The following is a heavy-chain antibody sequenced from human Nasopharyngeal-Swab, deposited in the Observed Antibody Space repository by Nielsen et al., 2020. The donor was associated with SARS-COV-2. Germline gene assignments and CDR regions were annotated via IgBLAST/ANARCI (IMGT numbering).Heavy chain of an antibody. J-gene: IGHJ3*02. CDR3: ARAFHSGYQLLFSEPDAFDI. CDR1: GDTFTSYA. CDR2: INAGNGNT. D-gene: IGHD2-2*01. V-gene: IGHV1-3*01. Sequence: ASVQDSCKASGDTFTSYAMHWVRPAPGQRLEWMGWINAGNGNTKYSQKFQGRVTITRDTSASTAYMGLSSLRSEDTAVYYCARAFHSGYQLLFSEPDAFDIWGQGTMVTVSS.